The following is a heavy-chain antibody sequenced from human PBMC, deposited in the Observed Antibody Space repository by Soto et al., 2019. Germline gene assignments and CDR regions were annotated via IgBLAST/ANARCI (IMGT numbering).Heavy chain of an antibody. D-gene: IGHD2-15*01. Sequence: LRLSWAASGFSVSDNYMSWVRQAPGKGLEWVSVMYSGGNTVYADSVKGRFTINRHNSNNMLYLQMDNLRVEDSAKYYCAGDKRAEGGSGDYGMDVWGQGTTVTVSS. CDR3: AGDKRAEGGSGDYGMDV. J-gene: IGHJ6*02. CDR2: MYSGGNT. CDR1: GFSVSDNY. V-gene: IGHV3-53*01.